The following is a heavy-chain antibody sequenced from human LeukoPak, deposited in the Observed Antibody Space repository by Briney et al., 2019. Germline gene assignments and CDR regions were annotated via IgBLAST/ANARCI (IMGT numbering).Heavy chain of an antibody. CDR1: GFTFSSYG. CDR2: ISYDGSNK. D-gene: IGHD3-10*01. J-gene: IGHJ1*01. CDR3: AKFALSAEYLQH. V-gene: IGHV3-30*18. Sequence: EPGRSLRLSCAASGFTFSSYGMHWVRQAPGKGLEWVAVISYDGSNKYYADSVKGRFTISRDNSKNTLYLQMNSLRAEDTAVYYCAKFALSAEYLQHWGQGTLVTVSS.